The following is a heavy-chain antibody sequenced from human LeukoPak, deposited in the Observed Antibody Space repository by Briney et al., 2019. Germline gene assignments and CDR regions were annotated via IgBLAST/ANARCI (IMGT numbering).Heavy chain of an antibody. CDR2: IYSGGST. CDR3: AGQAVAGSYYYYYGMDV. J-gene: IGHJ6*02. D-gene: IGHD6-19*01. CDR1: GFTVSSNY. Sequence: GGSLRLSCAASGFTVSSNYMSWVRQAPGKGLEWVSVIYSGGSTYYADSVKGRFTISRHNSKNTLYLQMNSLRAEDTAVYYCAGQAVAGSYYYYYGMDVWGQGTTVTVSS. V-gene: IGHV3-53*04.